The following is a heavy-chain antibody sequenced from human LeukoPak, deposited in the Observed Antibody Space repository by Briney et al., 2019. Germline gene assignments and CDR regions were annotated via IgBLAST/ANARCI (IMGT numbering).Heavy chain of an antibody. CDR1: GFTLSNYA. CDR2: INSDGSRT. V-gene: IGHV3-74*01. J-gene: IGHJ5*02. CDR3: ARVLTGSWDWFDP. Sequence: PGGSLRLSCAASGFTLSNYAMSWVRQAPGKGLVWVSRINSDGSRTNYADSVKGRFTISRDNAKNTLYLQMSSLRAEDTAVYYCARVLTGSWDWFDPWGQGTLVTVSS. D-gene: IGHD2-8*02.